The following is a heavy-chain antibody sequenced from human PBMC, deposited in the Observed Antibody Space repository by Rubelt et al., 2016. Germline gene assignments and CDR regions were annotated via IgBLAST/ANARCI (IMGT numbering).Heavy chain of an antibody. V-gene: IGHV5-10-1*03. Sequence: EVQLVQSGAEVKKPGESLRISCKGSGYSFTSYWISWVRQMPGKGLEWMGRIDPSDSYTNYSPSFQGHVTSSADKSISTAYLQWSSLKASETAMYYCARIPGSGSSEINWFDPWGQGTLVTVSS. CDR1: GYSFTSYW. D-gene: IGHD3-10*01. CDR2: IDPSDSYT. J-gene: IGHJ5*02. CDR3: ARIPGSGSSEINWFDP.